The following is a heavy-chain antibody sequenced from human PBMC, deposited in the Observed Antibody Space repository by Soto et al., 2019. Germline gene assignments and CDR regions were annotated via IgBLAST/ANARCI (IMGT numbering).Heavy chain of an antibody. CDR3: ARDKYCSGGSCRKNWFHP. D-gene: IGHD2-15*01. V-gene: IGHV4-59*01. J-gene: IGHJ5*02. CDR2: IYDDGSA. CDR1: GGSISSSY. Sequence: ASETMSLTCTVSGGSISSSYWRWIRQPPGKGLEWLAYIYDDGSANYNPSLKSRATISLVMSKNQFSLKLTSVTVADTAVYYCARDKYCSGGSCRKNWFHPWGQGTLVTVSS.